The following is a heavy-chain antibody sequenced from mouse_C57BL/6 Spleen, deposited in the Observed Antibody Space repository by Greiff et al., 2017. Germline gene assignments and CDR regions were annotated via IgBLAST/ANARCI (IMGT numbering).Heavy chain of an antibody. CDR3: ACHCYGSSYNYFDV. V-gene: IGHV1-82*01. CDR1: GYAFSSSW. CDR2: IYPGDGGT. J-gene: IGHJ2*01. Sequence: VQLQQSGPELVKPGASVKISCKASGYAFSSSWMNWVKQRPGKGLEWIGRIYPGDGGTNYNGKFKGKATLTADKSSSTAYMQLSSLTSEDSAVYFFACHCYGSSYNYFDVWGKGTTLTVSS. D-gene: IGHD1-1*01.